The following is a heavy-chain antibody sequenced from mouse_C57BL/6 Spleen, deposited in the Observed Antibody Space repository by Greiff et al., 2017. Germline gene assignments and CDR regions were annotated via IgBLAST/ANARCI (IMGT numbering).Heavy chain of an antibody. V-gene: IGHV14-4*01. D-gene: IGHD3-3*01. CDR1: GFNIKDDY. CDR2: IDPENGDT. J-gene: IGHJ2*01. CDR3: TTGAGSY. Sequence: VHVKQSGAELVRPGASVKLSCTASGFNIKDDYMHWVKQRPEQGLEWIGWIDPENGDTEYASKFQGKATITADTSSNTAYPQLSSLTSEDTAVYYCTTGAGSYWGQGTTLTVSS.